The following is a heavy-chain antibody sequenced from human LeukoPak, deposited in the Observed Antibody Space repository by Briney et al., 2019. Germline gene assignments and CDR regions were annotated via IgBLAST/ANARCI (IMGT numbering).Heavy chain of an antibody. D-gene: IGHD6-13*01. V-gene: IGHV1-2*02. CDR1: GYTFTGYY. Sequence: ASVKVSCKASGYTFTGYYMHWVRQAPGQGLEWMGWINPNSGGTNYALKFQGRVTMTRDTSISTAYMELSRLRSDDTAVYYCARVEGSSWDFDYWGQGTLVTVSS. CDR2: INPNSGGT. CDR3: ARVEGSSWDFDY. J-gene: IGHJ4*02.